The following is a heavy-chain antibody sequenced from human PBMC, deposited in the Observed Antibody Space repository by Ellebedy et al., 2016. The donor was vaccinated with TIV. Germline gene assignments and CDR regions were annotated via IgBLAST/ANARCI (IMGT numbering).Heavy chain of an antibody. J-gene: IGHJ5*02. Sequence: GESLKISCAASGFTFDDYTMHWVRQAPGKGLEWVSLINWDGDYIYYADSVKGRFTISRDNAGNTLNLQISRLTVEDTAIYYCARAGSAGYLRYNWLDPWGQGILVTVSS. CDR2: INWDGDYI. CDR1: GFTFDDYT. CDR3: ARAGSAGYLRYNWLDP. D-gene: IGHD1-1*01. V-gene: IGHV3-43*01.